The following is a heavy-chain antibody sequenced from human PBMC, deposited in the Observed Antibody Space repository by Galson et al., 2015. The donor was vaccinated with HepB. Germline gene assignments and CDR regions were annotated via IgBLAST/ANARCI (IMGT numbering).Heavy chain of an antibody. V-gene: IGHV3-30*04. Sequence: SLRLSCAASGFIFNSYAINWVRQTPGKGLEWVALISYDAIDKYYVDSVKGRFTISRDNLKNTLYLQMNSLRPEDTAVYYCAKDLYGSGSPIDYWGQGTLVTVSS. D-gene: IGHD3-10*01. J-gene: IGHJ4*02. CDR3: AKDLYGSGSPIDY. CDR1: GFIFNSYA. CDR2: ISYDAIDK.